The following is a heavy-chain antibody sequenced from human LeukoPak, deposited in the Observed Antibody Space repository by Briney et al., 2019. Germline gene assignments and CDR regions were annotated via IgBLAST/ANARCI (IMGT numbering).Heavy chain of an antibody. J-gene: IGHJ4*02. D-gene: IGHD1-20*01. V-gene: IGHV1-18*01. CDR2: INTNNGNT. CDR3: ARKGCFDNCYLFDY. CDR1: GYTFSTYG. Sequence: GASVKVSCKASGYTFSTYGTNWVRQAPGQGLEWMGWINTNNGNTNYAQKFQGRVTMTRDTSTSTAYMELRSLGSDDTAVYYCARKGCFDNCYLFDYWGQGTLVTVSS.